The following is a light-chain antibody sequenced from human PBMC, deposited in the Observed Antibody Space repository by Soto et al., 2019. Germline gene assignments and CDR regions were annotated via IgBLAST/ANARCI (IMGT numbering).Light chain of an antibody. V-gene: IGLV2-14*01. CDR2: EVS. Sequence: QSALTQPASVSGSPGQSITISCTGTSSDIGAYNYVSWYQQHPGKAPKLMISEVSNRPSGVSIRFSGSKSGNTASLTISGLQAEDEADYYCSSYTVTGSYTTTSTPVVFGGGTKLTVL. CDR1: SSDIGAYNY. J-gene: IGLJ2*01. CDR3: SSYTVTGSYTTTSTPVV.